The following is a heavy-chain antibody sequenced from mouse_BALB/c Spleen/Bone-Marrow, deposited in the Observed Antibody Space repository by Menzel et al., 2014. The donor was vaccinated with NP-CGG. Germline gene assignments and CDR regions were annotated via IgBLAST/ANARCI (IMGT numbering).Heavy chain of an antibody. V-gene: IGHV1-18*01. J-gene: IGHJ2*01. D-gene: IGHD2-14*01. CDR3: TRSRYGDY. CDR2: INPNIGGT. CDR1: GYTFTDCT. Sequence: EVQLQQSGPELVKPGASVKISCKTSGYTFTDCTMHWVKQSHGKSLEWIGHINPNIGGTNYNQKFKGKATLTLDKSSRTAYMELRSLTSEDSAVYYCTRSRYGDYWGQGTTLTVSS.